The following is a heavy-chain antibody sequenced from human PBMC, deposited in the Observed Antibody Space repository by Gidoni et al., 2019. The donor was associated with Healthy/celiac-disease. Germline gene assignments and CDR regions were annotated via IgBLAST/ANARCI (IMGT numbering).Heavy chain of an antibody. V-gene: IGHV4-39*01. J-gene: IGHJ4*02. D-gene: IGHD3-22*01. CDR2: IYYSGST. CDR1: GGSISSSSYY. Sequence: QLQLQESGPGLVKPSETLSLTCTVSGGSISSSSYYWGWIRQPPGKGLEWIGSIYYSGSTYYNPSLKSRVTISVDTSKNQFSLKLSSVTAADTAVYYCARHGNYYDSSGYLMTFDYWGQGTLVTVSS. CDR3: ARHGNYYDSSGYLMTFDY.